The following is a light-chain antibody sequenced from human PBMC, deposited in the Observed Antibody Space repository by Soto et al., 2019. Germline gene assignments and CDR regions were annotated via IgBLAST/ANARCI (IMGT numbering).Light chain of an antibody. Sequence: QSALTQPASVSGSPGQSITISCTGTSSDVGRYNYVSWYQHHPGKAPKLMIYDVTSRPSGVSNRFSGSKSGNTASLTISGLQAEDEADYYCNSYTSSSTLVFGGGTKLTVL. CDR1: SSDVGRYNY. CDR2: DVT. J-gene: IGLJ2*01. V-gene: IGLV2-14*03. CDR3: NSYTSSSTLV.